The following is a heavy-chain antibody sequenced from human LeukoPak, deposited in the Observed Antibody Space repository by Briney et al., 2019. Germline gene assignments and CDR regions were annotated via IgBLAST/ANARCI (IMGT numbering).Heavy chain of an antibody. CDR1: GFTFSSYW. Sequence: GGSLRLSCAASGFTFSSYWMHWVRQAPGKGLVWVSRINSDGSSTSYADSVKGRFGISRDNAKNTLYLQMNSLRAEDTAVYYCLSVDILTGYYFYFMDVWGKGTTVTVSS. V-gene: IGHV3-74*01. CDR2: INSDGSST. D-gene: IGHD3-9*01. J-gene: IGHJ6*03. CDR3: LSVDILTGYYFYFMDV.